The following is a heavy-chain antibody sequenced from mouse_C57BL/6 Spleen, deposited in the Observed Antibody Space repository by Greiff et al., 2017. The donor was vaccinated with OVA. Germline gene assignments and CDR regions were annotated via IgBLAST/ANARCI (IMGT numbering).Heavy chain of an antibody. CDR1: GYTFTSYW. D-gene: IGHD1-1*01. CDR2: IDPSDSYT. V-gene: IGHV1-69*01. J-gene: IGHJ4*01. Sequence: QVQLQQPGAELVMPGASVKLSCKASGYTFTSYWMHWVKQRPGQGLEWIGEIDPSDSYTNYNQKFKGKSTLTVDKSSSTAYMQLSSLTSGDSAVYYCAEGYYSSSHYYAMDYWGQGTSVTVSS. CDR3: AEGYYSSSHYYAMDY.